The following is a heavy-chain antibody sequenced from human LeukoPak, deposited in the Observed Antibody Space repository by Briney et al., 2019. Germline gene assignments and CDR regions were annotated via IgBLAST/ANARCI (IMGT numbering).Heavy chain of an antibody. D-gene: IGHD4-23*01. CDR1: GYTLSHYY. CDR2: INPSGGST. V-gene: IGHV1-46*01. CDR3: AKDLTNYGGNSH. J-gene: IGHJ4*02. Sequence: GASVKVSCKASGYTLSHYYMIWVRQAPGQGLEWMGIINPSGGSTSYAQKFQGRVTMTRDMSTSTVYMELSSLRSEDTAVYYCAKDLTNYGGNSHWGQGTLVTVSS.